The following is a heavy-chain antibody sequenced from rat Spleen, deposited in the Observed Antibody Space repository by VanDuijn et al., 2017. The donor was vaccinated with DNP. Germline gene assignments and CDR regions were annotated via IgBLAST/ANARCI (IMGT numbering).Heavy chain of an antibody. J-gene: IGHJ3*01. CDR1: GFTFINYD. V-gene: IGHV5-27*01. D-gene: IGHD1-12*02. CDR3: TRVWDYHYGGVGDWFAN. CDR2: ISTGGHIT. Sequence: EVRLVESGGGLVQPGRSLILSCAASGFTFINYDMVWVRQSPTKGLEWVASISTGGHITYYRDSVKGRSTISRDNAKNTLHLQMNSLRSEDTATYYCTRVWDYHYGGVGDWFANWGQGTLVTVSS.